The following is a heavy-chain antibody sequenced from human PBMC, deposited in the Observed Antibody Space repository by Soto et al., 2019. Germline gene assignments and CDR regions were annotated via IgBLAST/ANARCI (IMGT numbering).Heavy chain of an antibody. CDR2: IYYSGST. CDR1: GGSISSGDDY. J-gene: IGHJ4*02. D-gene: IGHD2-8*01. V-gene: IGHV4-30-4*01. CDR3: ARTNLSWRYFDY. Sequence: QVQLQESGPGLVKPSQTLSLTCTVSGGSISSGDDYWSWIRQPPGKGLEWTGYIYYSGSTYYNPSLKSRVTISVDTSKNQFSLKVNSVTAADTAVYYCARTNLSWRYFDYWGQGTLVTVSS.